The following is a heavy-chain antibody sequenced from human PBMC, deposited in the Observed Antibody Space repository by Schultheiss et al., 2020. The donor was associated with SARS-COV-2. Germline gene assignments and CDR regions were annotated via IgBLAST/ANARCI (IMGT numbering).Heavy chain of an antibody. CDR1: GGSISCSNW. D-gene: IGHD3-22*01. J-gene: IGHJ4*02. Sequence: SETLSLTCAVSGGSISCSNWWSWVRQPPGKGLEWIGEINHSGSTNYNPSLKSRVTISVDTSKNQFSLKLSSVTAADTAVYYCARGGYYDSGLFDYWGQGTLVTVSS. V-gene: IGHV4-4*02. CDR3: ARGGYYDSGLFDY. CDR2: INHSGST.